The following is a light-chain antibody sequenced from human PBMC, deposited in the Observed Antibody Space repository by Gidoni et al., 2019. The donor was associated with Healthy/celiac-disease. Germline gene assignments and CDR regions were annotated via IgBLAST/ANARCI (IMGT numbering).Light chain of an antibody. CDR3: QQYGSSWT. J-gene: IGKJ1*01. CDR2: GAS. Sequence: EIVFTQSPGTLSSSPGERATLSCRASQRVSSCYLAWYQQKPGQAPRLLIYGASSRATGIPDRFSGSGSGTDFTLTISRLEPEDFAVYYCQQYGSSWTFGQGTKVEIK. V-gene: IGKV3-20*01. CDR1: QRVSSCY.